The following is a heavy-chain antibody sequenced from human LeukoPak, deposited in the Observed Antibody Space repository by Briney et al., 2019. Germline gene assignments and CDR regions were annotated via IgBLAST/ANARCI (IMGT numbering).Heavy chain of an antibody. J-gene: IGHJ4*02. CDR3: GVLTLNPG. CDR2: IRYDGSNK. V-gene: IGHV3-30*02. D-gene: IGHD2-8*01. CDR1: GFTFSSYG. Sequence: GGSLRLSCAASGFTFSSYGMHWVRQAPGKGLEWVTFIRYDGSNKYYVDSVKGRFTISRDSSKNTLSLQMDSLRAEDTAVYYCGVLTLNPGWGQGTLVTVSS.